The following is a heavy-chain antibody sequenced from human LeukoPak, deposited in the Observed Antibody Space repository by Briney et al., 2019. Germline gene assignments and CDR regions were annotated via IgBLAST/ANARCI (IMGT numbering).Heavy chain of an antibody. CDR1: GGTFSSYA. J-gene: IGHJ4*02. V-gene: IGHV1-69*13. CDR2: IIPIFGTA. D-gene: IGHD6-13*01. Sequence: ASVKVSCKASGGTFSSYAISWVRQAPGQGLEWMGGIIPIFGTANYAQKFQGRVTITADESTSTAYMELSSLRSEDTAVYYCARDARPGMAAAGTLDYWGQGTLVTVSS. CDR3: ARDARPGMAAAGTLDY.